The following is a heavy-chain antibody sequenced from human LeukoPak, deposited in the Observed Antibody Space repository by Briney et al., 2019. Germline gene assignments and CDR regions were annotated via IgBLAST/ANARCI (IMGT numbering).Heavy chain of an antibody. J-gene: IGHJ4*02. D-gene: IGHD3-22*01. Sequence: PGGSLRLSCAASGFTFSSYAMSWVRQAPGKVLEWVSAISGSGGSTYYADSVKGRVTISRDNSKNTLYLQMNSLRAEDTAVYYCAKEAGSYYYDSSGNIDYWGQGTLVTVSS. CDR2: ISGSGGST. V-gene: IGHV3-23*01. CDR3: AKEAGSYYYDSSGNIDY. CDR1: GFTFSSYA.